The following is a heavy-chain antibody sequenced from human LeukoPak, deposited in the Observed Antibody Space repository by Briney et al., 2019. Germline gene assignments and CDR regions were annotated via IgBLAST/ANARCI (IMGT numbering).Heavy chain of an antibody. J-gene: IGHJ4*02. V-gene: IGHV4-61*03. D-gene: IGHD3-22*01. Sequence: PSETLSLTCTVSGGSVSSAGYYWSWIRQPPGKGLEWIGYIYYSGSTNYNPSLRSRVTISVDTSKKHFSLKLNSVTTADTAVYYCAREPAYYYDSSGYDTDYWCQGTLVTVSS. CDR2: IYYSGST. CDR3: AREPAYYYDSSGYDTDY. CDR1: GGSVSSAGYY.